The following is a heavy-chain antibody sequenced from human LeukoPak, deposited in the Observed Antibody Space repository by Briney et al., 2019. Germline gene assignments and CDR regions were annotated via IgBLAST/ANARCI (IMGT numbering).Heavy chain of an antibody. V-gene: IGHV4-59*01. CDR1: GGSISSYY. D-gene: IGHD3-10*01. Sequence: SETLSLTCTVSGGSISSYYWSWIRKPPGKGLEWIGYIYYSGSTNYNPSLKSRVTISVDTSKNQFSLKLSSVTAADTAVYYCARARRGDYYGSGSLGHYYYYYGMDVWGKGTTVTVSS. J-gene: IGHJ6*04. CDR3: ARARRGDYYGSGSLGHYYYYYGMDV. CDR2: IYYSGST.